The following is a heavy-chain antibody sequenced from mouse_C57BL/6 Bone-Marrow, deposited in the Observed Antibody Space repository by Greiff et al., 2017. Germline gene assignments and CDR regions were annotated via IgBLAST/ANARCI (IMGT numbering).Heavy chain of an antibody. D-gene: IGHD1-1*01. CDR3: ARGGTTDWYFDV. Sequence: LMESGASVKIPCKASGYTFTAYNMDWVKQSHGKSLEWIGDINPNNGGTIYNQKFKGKATLTVDKSSSTAYMELRSLTSEDTAVYYCARGGTTDWYFDVWGTGTTVTVSS. CDR2: INPNNGGT. CDR1: GYTFTAYN. J-gene: IGHJ1*03. V-gene: IGHV1-18*01.